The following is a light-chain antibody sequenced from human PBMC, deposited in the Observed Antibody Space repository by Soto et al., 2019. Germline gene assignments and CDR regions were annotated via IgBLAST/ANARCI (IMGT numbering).Light chain of an antibody. CDR3: QQRFNWPRFT. V-gene: IGKV3-11*01. CDR2: DAS. CDR1: QSVSSY. Sequence: EIVLTQSPATLSLSPVERSTLSCRASQSVSSYLAWYQQKPGQAPRLLIYDASNRATGIPARFSGGGSVTDFTLTISSLEPEDFAVYYCQQRFNWPRFTFGQGTKLEIK. J-gene: IGKJ2*01.